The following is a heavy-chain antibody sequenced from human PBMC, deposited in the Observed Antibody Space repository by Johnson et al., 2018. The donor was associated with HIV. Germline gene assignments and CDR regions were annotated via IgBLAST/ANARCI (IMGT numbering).Heavy chain of an antibody. Sequence: QMQLVESGGGVVQPGRSLRLSCAASGFTFSSYAMHWVRQAPGKGLEWVTLISYDGSNKYYADSVKGRFTISRDNSKNTLYLQMNSLRAGDTAVYYCARGAPDSDAFDIWGQGTMVTVSS. V-gene: IGHV3-30-3*01. D-gene: IGHD3-22*01. J-gene: IGHJ3*02. CDR2: ISYDGSNK. CDR3: ARGAPDSDAFDI. CDR1: GFTFSSYA.